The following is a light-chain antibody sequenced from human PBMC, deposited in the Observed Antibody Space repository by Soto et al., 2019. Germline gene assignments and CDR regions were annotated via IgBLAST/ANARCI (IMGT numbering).Light chain of an antibody. CDR1: SSDVGGYNY. V-gene: IGLV2-14*01. J-gene: IGLJ1*01. CDR3: SSYTSGTPYV. CDR2: EVS. Sequence: QSALTQPASVSGSPGQSITISCTGTSSDVGGYNYVSWYQQHPGKAPKLIIYEVSYRPSGVSERFSGSKSGVTASLTITGLQAEDDGDYYCSSYTSGTPYVFGTGTKLTVL.